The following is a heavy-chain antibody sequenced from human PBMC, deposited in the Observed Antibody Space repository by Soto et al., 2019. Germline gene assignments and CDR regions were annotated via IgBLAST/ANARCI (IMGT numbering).Heavy chain of an antibody. D-gene: IGHD2-8*02. CDR3: ATSVGIAPTGEDGMDV. J-gene: IGHJ6*02. V-gene: IGHV3-7*03. CDR1: GFIFSSYW. CDR2: INQDGSEK. Sequence: GGSLRLSCAASGFIFSSYWMSWVRQAPGKGLEWVANINQDGSEKYYVDSVKGRFIISRDNAENSLYLQMNSLRAEDTAVYYCATSVGIAPTGEDGMDVWGQGTSVTVSS.